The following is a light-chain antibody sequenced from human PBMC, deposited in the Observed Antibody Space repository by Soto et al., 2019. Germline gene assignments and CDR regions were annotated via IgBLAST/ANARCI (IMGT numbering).Light chain of an antibody. J-gene: IGLJ3*02. V-gene: IGLV2-8*01. CDR1: RSDIGGYNY. Sequence: QSALTQPPSASGSPGQSVTISCTGTRSDIGGYNYVSWYQQHPGKAPKLIIYEVSKRPSGVPDRFSGSKSGNTASLTVSGLQAEDEADYYCTSYAGSNNLVFAGGTKVTVL. CDR2: EVS. CDR3: TSYAGSNNLV.